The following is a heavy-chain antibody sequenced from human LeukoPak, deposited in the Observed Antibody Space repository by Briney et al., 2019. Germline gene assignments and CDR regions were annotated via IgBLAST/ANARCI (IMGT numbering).Heavy chain of an antibody. CDR3: ARVAYYCSSTSCYAPFDY. CDR1: GFTFSSYW. Sequence: GGSLRLSCAASGFTFSSYWMHWVRQAPGKGPVWVSRINSDGSSTSYADSVKGRFTISRDNPKNTLYLQMKSLRAEDTAVYYCARVAYYCSSTSCYAPFDYWGQGTLVTVSS. J-gene: IGHJ4*02. V-gene: IGHV3-74*01. D-gene: IGHD2-2*01. CDR2: INSDGSST.